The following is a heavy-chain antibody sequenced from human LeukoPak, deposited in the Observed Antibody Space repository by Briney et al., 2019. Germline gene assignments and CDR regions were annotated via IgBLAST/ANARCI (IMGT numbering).Heavy chain of an antibody. J-gene: IGHJ4*02. CDR2: ISYDGSNK. D-gene: IGHD3-22*01. V-gene: IGHV3-30-3*01. Sequence: GGSLRLSCAASGFTFSSYAMHWVRQAPGKGLEWVAVISYDGSNKYYADSVKGRFTISRDNSKNTLYLQMNSLRAEDTAVYYCAVSGYLFDYWGQGTLVTVSS. CDR1: GFTFSSYA. CDR3: AVSGYLFDY.